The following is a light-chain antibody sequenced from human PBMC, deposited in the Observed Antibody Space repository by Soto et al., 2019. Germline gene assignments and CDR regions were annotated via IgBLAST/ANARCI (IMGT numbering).Light chain of an antibody. Sequence: QSALTQPASVSGSPGQSITISCTGTSSDVGGHNFVSWYQQHPGRAPKLMIYDVRNRPSGVSNRFSGSKSANTASLVISGLQAEDEADYYCSSYSSSDTLVFGGGTKVTV. CDR1: SSDVGGHNF. J-gene: IGLJ2*01. V-gene: IGLV2-14*03. CDR2: DVR. CDR3: SSYSSSDTLV.